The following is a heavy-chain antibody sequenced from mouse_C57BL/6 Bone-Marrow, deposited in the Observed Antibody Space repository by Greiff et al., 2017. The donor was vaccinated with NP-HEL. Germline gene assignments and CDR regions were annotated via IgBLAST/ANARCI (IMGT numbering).Heavy chain of an antibody. D-gene: IGHD2-14*01. V-gene: IGHV5-6*01. CDR1: GFTFSSYG. CDR2: ISSGGSYT. Sequence: EVKLQESGGDLVKPGGSLKLSCAASGFTFSSYGMSWVRQTPDKRLEWVATISSGGSYTYYPDSVKGRFTISRDNAKNTLYLQMSSLKSEDTAMYYCARQGYYFDVWGTGTTVTVSS. J-gene: IGHJ1*03. CDR3: ARQGYYFDV.